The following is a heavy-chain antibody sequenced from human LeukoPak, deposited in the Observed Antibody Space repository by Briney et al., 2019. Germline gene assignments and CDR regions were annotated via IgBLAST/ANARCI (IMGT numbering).Heavy chain of an antibody. D-gene: IGHD2-8*02. V-gene: IGHV3-23*01. Sequence: GGSLRLSCSASGFTFTTYGMNWVRQAPGKGLEWVSGIGGSGVRTYYADSVKGRFTISRDNSKNTLYLQMNSLRAEDTAVYYCARAPGGYYYYYMDVWGKGTTVTVSS. CDR1: GFTFTTYG. J-gene: IGHJ6*03. CDR2: IGGSGVRT. CDR3: ARAPGGYYYYYMDV.